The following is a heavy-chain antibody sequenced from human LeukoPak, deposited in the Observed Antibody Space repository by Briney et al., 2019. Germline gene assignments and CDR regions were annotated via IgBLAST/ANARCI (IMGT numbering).Heavy chain of an antibody. CDR2: TYYRSKWYS. D-gene: IGHD7-27*01. Sequence: SQTLSLTCAISGDSVSRNTAGWSWIRQSPSRGLEWLGRTYYRSKWYSDFAPSVRNRITINPDTSKNQSSLQLNSVTPEDTAVYYCARGKAQTGAAYDYWGQGTLVTVSS. V-gene: IGHV6-1*01. CDR3: ARGKAQTGAAYDY. J-gene: IGHJ4*02. CDR1: GDSVSRNTAG.